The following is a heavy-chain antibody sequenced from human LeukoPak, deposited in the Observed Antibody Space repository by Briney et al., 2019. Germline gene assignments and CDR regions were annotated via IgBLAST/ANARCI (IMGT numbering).Heavy chain of an antibody. J-gene: IGHJ4*02. D-gene: IGHD1-26*01. CDR2: ISSSGRTV. Sequence: PGGSLRLSCAASGYTFSSYEMKWVRQAPGKGLEWVSYISSSGRTVYYADSVNGRFTISRENAKDSLYLQMNSLRAEDTPVYYSARQIVGATGLDYWGQGTLVTVSS. CDR1: GYTFSSYE. CDR3: ARQIVGATGLDY. V-gene: IGHV3-48*03.